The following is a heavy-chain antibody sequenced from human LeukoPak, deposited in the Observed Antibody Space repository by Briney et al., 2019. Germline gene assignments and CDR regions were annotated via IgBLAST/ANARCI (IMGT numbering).Heavy chain of an antibody. CDR1: GFTFSSYA. V-gene: IGHV3-23*01. J-gene: IGHJ4*02. Sequence: PGGSLRLSCAASGFTFSSYAMSWVRQAPGKGLEWVSAISGGGGSTYYADSVKGRFTISRDKSKTTVYLLMNSLRAEDTAVYYCAKDIRGYSYGVFDYWGQGTLVTVSS. D-gene: IGHD5-18*01. CDR3: AKDIRGYSYGVFDY. CDR2: ISGGGGST.